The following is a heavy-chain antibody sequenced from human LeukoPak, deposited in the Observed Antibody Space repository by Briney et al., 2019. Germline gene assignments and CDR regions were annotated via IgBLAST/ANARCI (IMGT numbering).Heavy chain of an antibody. CDR3: ARESGQQLIPYWYFDL. Sequence: ASVKVSCKASGGTFSSYAISWVRQAPGQGLEWMGWISAYNGNTNYAQKLQGRVTMTTDTSTSTAYMELRSLRSDDTAVYYCARESGQQLIPYWYFDLWGRGTLVTVSS. CDR2: ISAYNGNT. V-gene: IGHV1-18*01. J-gene: IGHJ2*01. CDR1: GGTFSSYA. D-gene: IGHD6-13*01.